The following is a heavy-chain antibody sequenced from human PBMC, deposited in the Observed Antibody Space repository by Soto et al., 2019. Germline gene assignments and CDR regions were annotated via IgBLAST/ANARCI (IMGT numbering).Heavy chain of an antibody. J-gene: IGHJ4*02. D-gene: IGHD3-16*01. CDR1: AVTLSDYV. Sequence: PSQNLSLTCSFSAVTLSDYVLTWIRLSPKKGIEWIGHVDSGRPDYNPSLASRVAISVDTSRNKVSLELTSVTSADTGTYFCVRQTKLGVTYRHFDYLCQGVLVT. CDR3: VRQTKLGVTYRHFDY. CDR2: VDSGRP. V-gene: IGHV4-59*08.